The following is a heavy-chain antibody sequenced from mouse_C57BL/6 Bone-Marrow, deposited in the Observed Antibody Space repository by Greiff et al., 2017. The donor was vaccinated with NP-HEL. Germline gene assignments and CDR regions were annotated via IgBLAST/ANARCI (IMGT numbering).Heavy chain of an antibody. Sequence: QVQLQQSGAELVKPGASVKLSCKASDYTFTSYWMQWVKQRPGQGLEWIGEIDPSDSYTNYNQKFKGKATLTVDTSSSTAYMQLSSLTSEDSAVYYCATTVVARSWGQGTLVTVSA. D-gene: IGHD1-1*01. CDR1: DYTFTSYW. V-gene: IGHV1-50*01. J-gene: IGHJ3*01. CDR3: ATTVVARS. CDR2: IDPSDSYT.